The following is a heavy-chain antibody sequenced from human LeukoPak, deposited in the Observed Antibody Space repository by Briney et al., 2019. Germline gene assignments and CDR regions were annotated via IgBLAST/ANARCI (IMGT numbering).Heavy chain of an antibody. J-gene: IGHJ4*02. V-gene: IGHV3-48*03. CDR2: ISSSGSTI. Sequence: PGGSLRLSCAASGFTFSSYEMNWVRQAPGKGLEWVSYISSSGSTIYYADSVKGRFTISRDNAKNSLYLQMNSLRAEDTAVYYCARHGGYYKSDDYWGQGTLVTVSS. D-gene: IGHD3-22*01. CDR1: GFTFSSYE. CDR3: ARHGGYYKSDDY.